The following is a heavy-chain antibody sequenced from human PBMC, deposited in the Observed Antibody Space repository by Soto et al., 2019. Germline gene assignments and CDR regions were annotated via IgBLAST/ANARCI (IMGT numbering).Heavy chain of an antibody. J-gene: IGHJ4*02. Sequence: SETLSLTCAVSGGSISSSNWWSWVRQPPGKGLEWIGEIYHSGSTNYNPSLKSRVTISVDKSKNQFSLKLSSVTAADTAVYYCARQPSIAARTLDYWGQGTLVTVSS. V-gene: IGHV4-4*02. CDR3: ARQPSIAARTLDY. CDR1: GGSISSSNW. D-gene: IGHD6-6*01. CDR2: IYHSGST.